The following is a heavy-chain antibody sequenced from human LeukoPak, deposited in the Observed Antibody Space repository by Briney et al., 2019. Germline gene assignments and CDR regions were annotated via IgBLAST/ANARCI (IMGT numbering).Heavy chain of an antibody. J-gene: IGHJ4*02. CDR3: ASAPPQYYDFWTAVDY. V-gene: IGHV3-21*01. CDR1: GFTFSSYS. Sequence: GGSLRLSCAASGFTFSSYSMHWVRQAPGKGLEWVSYISSSSSYISYADSVKGRFTISRDNAKNSLYLQMNSLRAEDTAVYYCASAPPQYYDFWTAVDYWGQGTLVTVSS. CDR2: ISSSSSYI. D-gene: IGHD3-3*01.